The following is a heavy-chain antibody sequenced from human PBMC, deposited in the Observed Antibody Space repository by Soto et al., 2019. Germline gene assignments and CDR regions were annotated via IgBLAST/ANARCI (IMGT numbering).Heavy chain of an antibody. V-gene: IGHV3-30-3*01. Sequence: LRLSCAASGFTFSSYAMHWVRQAPGKGLEWVAVISYDGSNKYYADSVKGRFTISRDNSKNTLYLQMNSLRAEDTAVYYCARRNWNFYYYGMDVWGQGTTVTVSS. CDR2: ISYDGSNK. CDR1: GFTFSSYA. CDR3: ARRNWNFYYYGMDV. J-gene: IGHJ6*02. D-gene: IGHD1-7*01.